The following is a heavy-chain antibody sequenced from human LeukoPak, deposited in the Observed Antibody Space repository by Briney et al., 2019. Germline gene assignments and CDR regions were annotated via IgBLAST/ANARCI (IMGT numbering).Heavy chain of an antibody. Sequence: TGGSLRLSCAASGFTFSSHGMHWVRQSPGKGLEWVAVIWYDGSNKYYADSVKGRFTISRDNSKNTLYLQMNSLRAEDTAVYYCAKKAVGKTGDPGPFAGWGQGTLVTVSS. V-gene: IGHV3-33*06. CDR2: IWYDGSNK. CDR3: AKKAVGKTGDPGPFAG. CDR1: GFTFSSHG. D-gene: IGHD4-17*01. J-gene: IGHJ4*02.